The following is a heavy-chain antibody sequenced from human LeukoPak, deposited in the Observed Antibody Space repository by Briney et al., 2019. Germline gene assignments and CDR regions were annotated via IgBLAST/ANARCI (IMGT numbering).Heavy chain of an antibody. CDR2: IHHTRGA. J-gene: IGHJ4*02. CDR3: ARVRDRHGETDY. V-gene: IGHV4-59*01. D-gene: IGHD3-10*01. CDR1: GGYMSSNY. Sequence: PSETLSLTCTVSGGYMSSNYWGWIRWPPGKGLEWIGYIHHTRGATYSPSLRSRLSLSIDTSRNQFSLRLNSVTPADTAVYFCARVRDRHGETDYWGQGALVTVSS.